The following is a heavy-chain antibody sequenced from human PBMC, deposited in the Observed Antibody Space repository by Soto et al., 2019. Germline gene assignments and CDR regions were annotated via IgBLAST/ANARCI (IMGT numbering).Heavy chain of an antibody. V-gene: IGHV1-69*12. J-gene: IGHJ6*02. CDR1: GGTFSSYA. CDR3: ARHLGGNHYSYGMDV. D-gene: IGHD3-16*01. CDR2: IIPIFGTP. Sequence: QVQLVQSGAEVKKPGSSVKVSCKASGGTFSSYAISWVRQAPGQGLEWMGGIIPIFGTPDYAQRFQGRVTITADESTSTLYMELSSLRSEDTAVYYCARHLGGNHYSYGMDVWGQGTTVTVSS.